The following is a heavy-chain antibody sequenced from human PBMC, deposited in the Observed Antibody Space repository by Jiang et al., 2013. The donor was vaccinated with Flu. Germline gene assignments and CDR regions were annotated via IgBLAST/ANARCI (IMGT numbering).Heavy chain of an antibody. J-gene: IGHJ4*02. V-gene: IGHV3-7*01. D-gene: IGHD6-6*01. Sequence: QLLESGGGLVQPGGSLRLSCAASGFTFSSYWMSWVRQAPGKGLEWVANIKQDGSEKYYVDSVKGRFTISRDNAKNSLYLQMNSLRAEDTAVYYCARDLYSSSSAFDYWGQGTLVTVSS. CDR1: GFTFSSYW. CDR3: ARDLYSSSSAFDY. CDR2: IKQDGSEK.